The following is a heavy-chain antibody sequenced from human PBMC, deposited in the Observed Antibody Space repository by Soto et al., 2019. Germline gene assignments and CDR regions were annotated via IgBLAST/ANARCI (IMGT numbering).Heavy chain of an antibody. CDR2: IYYSGFT. Sequence: PSETLSLTCTVSGGSITSGGYYWSWIRQHPGKGLEWIGYIYYSGFTYYNPSLKSRVTISVDTSKNQFSLKLSSVTAADTALYYCVKGAWYCSGGSCLNSFDPWGQGTLVTVS. V-gene: IGHV4-31*03. CDR1: GGSITSGGYY. J-gene: IGHJ5*02. D-gene: IGHD2-15*01. CDR3: VKGAWYCSGGSCLNSFDP.